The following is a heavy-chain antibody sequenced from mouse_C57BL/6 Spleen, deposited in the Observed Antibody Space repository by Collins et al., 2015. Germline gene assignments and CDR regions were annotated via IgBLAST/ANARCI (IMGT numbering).Heavy chain of an antibody. CDR2: IYWDDDK. D-gene: IGHD2-4*01. V-gene: IGHV8-12*01. Sequence: QVTLKESGPGILQSSQTLSLTCSFSGFSLSTSGMGVSWIRQPSGKGLEWLAHIYWDDDKRYNPSLKSRLTISKDTSRNQVFLKITSVDTADTATYYCARRDYDYDGGSLYAMDYWGQGTSVTVSS. J-gene: IGHJ4*01. CDR3: ARRDYDYDGGSLYAMDY. CDR1: GFSLSTSGMG.